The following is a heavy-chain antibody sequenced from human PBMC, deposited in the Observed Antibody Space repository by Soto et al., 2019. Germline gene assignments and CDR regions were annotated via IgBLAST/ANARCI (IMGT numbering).Heavy chain of an antibody. CDR3: ATSVGGASLPDAFDI. D-gene: IGHD1-26*01. J-gene: IGHJ3*02. CDR1: GFTFSDHY. CDR2: TRSKANSNTT. Sequence: EVQLVESGGGLVQPGGSLRLSCAASGFTFSDHYMDWVRQAPGKGLEWVGRTRSKANSNTTEYAEAVKGRFTISRDDTQNSQYQEMNSLKTDDTDVEYCATSVGGASLPDAFDIWGQGTMVTVSS. V-gene: IGHV3-72*01.